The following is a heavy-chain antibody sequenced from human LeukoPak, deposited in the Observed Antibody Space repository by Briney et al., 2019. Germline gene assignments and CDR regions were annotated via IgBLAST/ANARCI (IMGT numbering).Heavy chain of an antibody. CDR2: VLYDGSSR. CDR3: ARDHGGGSWYYFDY. CDR1: GFTFSTYS. Sequence: GGSLRLSCAASGFTFSTYSMNWVRQAPGKGLEWVAIVLYDGSSRYNADSVKGRFTISRDNSKNTLYVQMNSLRADDTAVYYCARDHGGGSWYYFDYWGQGTLVTVSS. J-gene: IGHJ4*02. V-gene: IGHV3-30*03. D-gene: IGHD2-15*01.